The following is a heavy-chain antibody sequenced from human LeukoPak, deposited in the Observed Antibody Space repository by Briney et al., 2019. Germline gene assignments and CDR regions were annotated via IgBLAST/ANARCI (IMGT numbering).Heavy chain of an antibody. D-gene: IGHD4/OR15-4a*01. CDR2: IKKDGSYI. CDR3: ARLTTTSPPAFDY. V-gene: IGHV3-7*01. Sequence: GGSLRLSCAASGFTFNSYWMSWVRQAPGKGLEWVANIKKDGSYIYYVNSVKGRFTISRDNAKNSLYLHIGSLRAEDTAVYYCARLTTTSPPAFDYWGQGTLVTVSS. CDR1: GFTFNSYW. J-gene: IGHJ4*02.